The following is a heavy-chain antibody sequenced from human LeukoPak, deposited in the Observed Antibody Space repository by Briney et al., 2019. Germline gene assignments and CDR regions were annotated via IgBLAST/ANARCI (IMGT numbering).Heavy chain of an antibody. CDR1: GFTFSSYS. Sequence: GGSLRLSCAASGFTFSSYSMNWVRQAPGKGLEWVSSISSSSSYIYYADSVKGRFTISRDNAKNSLYLQMNTLRPEDTAVYYCARERQNKDFWSGGDYWGQGTLVTVSS. CDR3: ARERQNKDFWSGGDY. D-gene: IGHD3-3*01. CDR2: ISSSSSYI. V-gene: IGHV3-21*01. J-gene: IGHJ4*02.